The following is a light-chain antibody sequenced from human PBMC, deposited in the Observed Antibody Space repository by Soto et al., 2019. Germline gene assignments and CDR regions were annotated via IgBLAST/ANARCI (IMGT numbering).Light chain of an antibody. V-gene: IGKV3-15*01. CDR2: GVS. CDR3: QQYSQWPLT. CDR1: QSVTSN. Sequence: EIVMTQSPATLSVSPGERATLSCRASQSVTSNLARYQQKPGQAPRLLMYGVSTRATGIPARFGGSGSATEFTLTISSLQSEDFAVYYCQQYSQWPLTFGGGTKVEIK. J-gene: IGKJ4*01.